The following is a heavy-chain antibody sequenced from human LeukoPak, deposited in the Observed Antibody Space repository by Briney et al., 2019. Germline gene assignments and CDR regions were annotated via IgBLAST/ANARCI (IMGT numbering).Heavy chain of an antibody. Sequence: SVKVSCKASGGTFSSYAISWVRQAPGQGLEWMGWISAYNGNTNYAQKLQGRVTMTTDTSTSTAYMELRSLRSDDTAVYYCARNGQLGDIDYWGQGTLVTVSS. CDR2: ISAYNGNT. CDR3: ARNGQLGDIDY. CDR1: GGTFSSYA. D-gene: IGHD1-1*01. J-gene: IGHJ4*02. V-gene: IGHV1-18*01.